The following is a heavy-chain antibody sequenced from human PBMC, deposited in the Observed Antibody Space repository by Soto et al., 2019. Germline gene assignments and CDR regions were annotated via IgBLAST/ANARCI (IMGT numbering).Heavy chain of an antibody. CDR3: ARSTTVTSADY. CDR2: IFSNDEK. CDR1: GCSLSNARIG. J-gene: IGHJ4*01. Sequence: GPTLENPTDTFTLTCTDSGCSLSNARIGVNWIRHPPGKALKWLAHIFSNDEKTNSTSLKSRLTTSKDTSKSQVVLTMTNMDPVDTATYYCARSTTVTSADYCGHGTLVTVSS. V-gene: IGHV2-26*01. D-gene: IGHD4-17*01.